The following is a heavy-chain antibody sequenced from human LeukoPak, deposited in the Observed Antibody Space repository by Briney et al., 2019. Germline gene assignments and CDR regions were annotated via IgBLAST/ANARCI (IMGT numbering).Heavy chain of an antibody. CDR3: AKDDITFEYFQH. D-gene: IGHD3-9*01. CDR2: ISGSGGST. CDR1: GFTFINYA. V-gene: IGHV3-23*01. J-gene: IGHJ1*01. Sequence: PGGSLRLSCAAAGFTFINYAMNWVRQAPGKGLEWVSGISGSGGSTYYADSVKGRFTISRDNSKNTLHLQMNSLRAEDTATYYCAKDDITFEYFQHWGQGTLVTVSS.